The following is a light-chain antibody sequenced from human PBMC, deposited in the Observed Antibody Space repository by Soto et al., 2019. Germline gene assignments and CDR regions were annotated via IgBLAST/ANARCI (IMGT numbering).Light chain of an antibody. Sequence: TLPDSVSGSRGQPTPISCTGTISDVVLYDYVSWYQQHPGKAPQLMIYAVSSRPSGVSNRFSASKSGNTASLFISGLQAEDEADYYRRSYTSDSSYVFGSWTKVTVL. CDR2: AVS. J-gene: IGLJ1*01. V-gene: IGLV2-14*01. CDR1: ISDVVLYDY. CDR3: RSYTSDSSYV.